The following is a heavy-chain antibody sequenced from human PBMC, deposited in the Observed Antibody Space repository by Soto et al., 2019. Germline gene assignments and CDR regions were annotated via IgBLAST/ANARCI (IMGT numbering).Heavy chain of an antibody. CDR3: ARDGDLSRGFWSGYFYYYYYGMDV. V-gene: IGHV3-30-3*01. CDR1: GFTFSSYA. Sequence: GGSLSLSCAASGFTFSSYAMHWVRQAPGKGLEWVAVISYDGSNKYYADSVKGRFTISRDNSKNTLYLQMNSLRAEDTAVYYCARDGDLSRGFWSGYFYYYYYGMDVWGQGTTVTVSS. J-gene: IGHJ6*02. CDR2: ISYDGSNK. D-gene: IGHD3-3*01.